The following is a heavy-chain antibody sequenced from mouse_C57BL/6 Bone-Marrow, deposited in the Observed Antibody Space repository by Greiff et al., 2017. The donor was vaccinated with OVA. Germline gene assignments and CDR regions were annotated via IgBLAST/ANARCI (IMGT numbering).Heavy chain of an antibody. V-gene: IGHV1-15*01. CDR2: IDPETGGT. D-gene: IGHD2-3*01. CDR3: TSGGWLLPWFAY. J-gene: IGHJ3*01. CDR1: GYTFTDYE. Sequence: QVQLQQSGAELVRPGASVTLSCKASGYTFTDYEMHWVKQTPVHGLEWIGAIDPETGGTAYNQKFKGKAILTADKSSSTAYMELHSLTSEDSAVYYCTSGGWLLPWFAYWGQGTLVTVSA.